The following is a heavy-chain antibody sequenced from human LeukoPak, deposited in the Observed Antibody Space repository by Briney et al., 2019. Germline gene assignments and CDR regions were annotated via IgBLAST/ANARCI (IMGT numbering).Heavy chain of an antibody. D-gene: IGHD6-19*01. CDR1: GYTFTGYY. Sequence: ASVKVSCKASGYTFTGYYMHWVRQAPGQGLEWMGWINPNSGGTNYAQKFQGRVTMTRDTSISTAYMELSRLRSDDTAVYYCARSVPIAVVDIDYWGQGTLVTVSS. J-gene: IGHJ4*02. CDR2: INPNSGGT. V-gene: IGHV1-2*02. CDR3: ARSVPIAVVDIDY.